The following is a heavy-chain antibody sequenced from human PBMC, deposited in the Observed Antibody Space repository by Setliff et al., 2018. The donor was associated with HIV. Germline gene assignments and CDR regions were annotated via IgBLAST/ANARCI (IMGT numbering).Heavy chain of an antibody. CDR3: ARTRSGGSSVYYYYYMDV. D-gene: IGHD2-15*01. V-gene: IGHV1-8*01. CDR2: MTPDSGNT. J-gene: IGHJ6*03. Sequence: VASVKVSCKASGYTSTSYDINWVRQATGQGLEWMGWMTPDSGNTGSAQNFQGRLTITWNTSISTAYMELGSLGFDDTAVYFCARTRSGGSSVYYYYYMDVWGQGTAVTVSS. CDR1: GYTSTSYD.